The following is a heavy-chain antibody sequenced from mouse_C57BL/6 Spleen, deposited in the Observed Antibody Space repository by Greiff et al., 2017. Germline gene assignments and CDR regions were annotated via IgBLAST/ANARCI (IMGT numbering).Heavy chain of an antibody. CDR2: ISSGSSTI. V-gene: IGHV5-17*01. J-gene: IGHJ2*01. CDR1: GFTFSDYG. D-gene: IGHD2-2*01. Sequence: EVMLVESGGGLVKPGGSLKLSCAASGFTFSDYGMHWVRQAPEKGLEWVAYISSGSSTIYYADTVKGRFTISRDNAKNTLFLQMTSLRSEDTAMYYCARTTMVTTRGGDYFDYWGQGTTLTVSS. CDR3: ARTTMVTTRGGDYFDY.